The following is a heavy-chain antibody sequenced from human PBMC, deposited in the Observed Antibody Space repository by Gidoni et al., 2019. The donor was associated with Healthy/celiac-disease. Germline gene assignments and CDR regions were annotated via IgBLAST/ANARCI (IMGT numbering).Heavy chain of an antibody. Sequence: EVQLVESGGVVVQHGGSLRLSCAASGFTLADYTMHWVRQAPGKGLAWVSLSSWDGCSTYYADSVKGRFTISRDNSKNSLYLKMNSLRTEDTAFYYCAKDQASGYFDSGGGMDVWGQGTTVTVSS. D-gene: IGHD3-9*01. J-gene: IGHJ6*02. CDR3: AKDQASGYFDSGGGMDV. V-gene: IGHV3-43*01. CDR1: GFTLADYT. CDR2: SSWDGCST.